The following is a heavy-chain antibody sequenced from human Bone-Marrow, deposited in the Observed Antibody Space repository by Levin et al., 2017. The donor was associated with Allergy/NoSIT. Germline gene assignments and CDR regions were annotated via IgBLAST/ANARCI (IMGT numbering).Heavy chain of an antibody. CDR2: IANDGYDK. Sequence: LSLTCAASGFTFSSFAMHWVRQAPGKGLEWVAVIANDGYDKHHADSVKGRFTISRDNSKNTLYLQMNSLRPEDTAVYYCAKDRARAAAGYDFDYWGQGTLVTVSS. CDR1: GFTFSSFA. V-gene: IGHV3-30*18. J-gene: IGHJ4*02. D-gene: IGHD6-13*01. CDR3: AKDRARAAAGYDFDY.